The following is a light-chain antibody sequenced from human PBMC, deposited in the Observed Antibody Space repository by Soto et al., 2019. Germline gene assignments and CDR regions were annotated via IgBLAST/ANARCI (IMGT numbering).Light chain of an antibody. CDR3: AAWDDSLNGHVV. V-gene: IGLV1-44*01. CDR1: SSNIGTNT. CDR2: NDN. J-gene: IGLJ2*01. Sequence: QSVLTRPPSASGTPGQRVTISCSGSSSNIGTNTVNWYQQLPGTAPKLLIYNDNQRPSGVPDRFSGSKSGTSGSLAISGLQSEDEADYYCAAWDDSLNGHVVFGGGTKVTVL.